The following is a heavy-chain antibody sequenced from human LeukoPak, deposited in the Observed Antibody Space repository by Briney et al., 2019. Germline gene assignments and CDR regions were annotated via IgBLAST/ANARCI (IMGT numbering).Heavy chain of an antibody. J-gene: IGHJ5*02. Sequence: WVRQAPGKGLEWIGSIYYSGSTYYNPSLKSRVTISVDTSKNQFSLKLSSVTAADTAVYYCAGGWGYGSGSYPPWGQGTLVTVSS. CDR3: AGGWGYGSGSYPP. V-gene: IGHV4-39*07. D-gene: IGHD3-10*01. CDR2: IYYSGST.